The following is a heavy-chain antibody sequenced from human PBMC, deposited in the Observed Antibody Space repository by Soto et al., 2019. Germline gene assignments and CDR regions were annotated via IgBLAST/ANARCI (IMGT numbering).Heavy chain of an antibody. CDR1: GYTFITYG. CDR3: SRGGEKFDY. CDR2: ISTFNGNT. V-gene: IGHV1-18*01. Sequence: AASVKVSCKASGYTFITYGLSWVRQAPSQGFEWMGWISTFNGNTNYAQKFQGRVTMTTDTSTSTAYMELRSLGSDETDVYYCSRGGEKFDYWGQGALVTVSS. D-gene: IGHD3-10*01. J-gene: IGHJ4*02.